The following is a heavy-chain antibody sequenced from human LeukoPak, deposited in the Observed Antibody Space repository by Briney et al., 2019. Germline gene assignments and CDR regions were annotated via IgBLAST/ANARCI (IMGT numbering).Heavy chain of an antibody. V-gene: IGHV4-59*01. CDR2: IYYSGST. J-gene: IGHJ4*02. Sequence: KPSETLSLTCTVSGGSISSYYWSWIRQPPGKGLEWIGYIYYSGSTNYNPSLKSRVTISVDTSKNQFSLKLSSVTAADTAVYYCARLHTPGHYFDYWGQGTLVTVSS. CDR3: ARLHTPGHYFDY. CDR1: GGSISSYY.